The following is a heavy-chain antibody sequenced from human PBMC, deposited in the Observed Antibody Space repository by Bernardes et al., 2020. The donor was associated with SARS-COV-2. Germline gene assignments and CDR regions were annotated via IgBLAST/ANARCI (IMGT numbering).Heavy chain of an antibody. CDR3: AKGSGSYYYFDY. J-gene: IGHJ4*02. CDR2: IWYDGSNK. V-gene: IGHV3-33*06. Sequence: GGSLRLSCAASGFTFSSYGMHWVRQAPGKGLEWVAVIWYDGSNKYYADSVKGRFTISRDNSKNTLYLQMNSLRAEDTAIYYCAKGSGSYYYFDYWGQGTLVTVS. D-gene: IGHD1-26*01. CDR1: GFTFSSYG.